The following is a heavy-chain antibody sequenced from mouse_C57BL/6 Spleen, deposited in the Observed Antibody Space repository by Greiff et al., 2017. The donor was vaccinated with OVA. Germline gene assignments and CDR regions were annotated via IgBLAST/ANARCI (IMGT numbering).Heavy chain of an antibody. Sequence: VKVVESGPGLVQPSQSLSITCTVSGFSLTSYGVHWVRQSPGKGLEWLGVIWRGGSTDYNAAFMSRLSITKDNSKSQVFCKMNSLQADDTAIYDCAKNYDGYPAWFAYWGQGTLVTVSA. D-gene: IGHD2-3*01. CDR3: AKNYDGYPAWFAY. CDR2: IWRGGST. CDR1: GFSLTSYG. J-gene: IGHJ3*01. V-gene: IGHV2-5*01.